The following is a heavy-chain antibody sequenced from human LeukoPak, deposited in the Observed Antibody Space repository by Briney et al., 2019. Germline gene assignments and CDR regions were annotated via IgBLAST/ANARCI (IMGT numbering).Heavy chain of an antibody. CDR3: ATEWFGELLVNDY. CDR2: INHSGST. D-gene: IGHD3-10*01. J-gene: IGHJ4*02. V-gene: IGHV4-34*01. CDR1: GGSFSGYY. Sequence: SETLSLTCTVSGGSFSGYYWSWIRQPPGKGLEWIGEINHSGSTNYNPSLKSRVTISVDTSKNQFSLKLSSVTAADTAVYYCATEWFGELLVNDYWGQGTLVTVSS.